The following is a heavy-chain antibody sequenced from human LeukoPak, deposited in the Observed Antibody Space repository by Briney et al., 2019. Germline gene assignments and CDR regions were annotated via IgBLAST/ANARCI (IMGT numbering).Heavy chain of an antibody. CDR2: IIPISGTA. D-gene: IGHD1-26*01. J-gene: IGHJ4*02. CDR3: ARGRGSYYD. Sequence: GASVKVSCKASGGTFSSYAISWVRQAPGQGLEWMGGIIPISGTANYAQKLQGRVTMTTDTSTSTAYMELRSLRSDDTAVYYCARGRGSYYDWGQGTLVTVSS. CDR1: GGTFSSYA. V-gene: IGHV1-69*05.